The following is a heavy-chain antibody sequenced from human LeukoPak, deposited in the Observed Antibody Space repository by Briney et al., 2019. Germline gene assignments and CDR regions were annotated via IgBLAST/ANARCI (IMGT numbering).Heavy chain of an antibody. V-gene: IGHV1-18*01. J-gene: IGHJ5*02. CDR1: GYTFTSYG. CDR3: ARDAGYCSSTSCYGRGGFDP. D-gene: IGHD2-2*01. CDR2: ISAYNGNT. Sequence: ASVKVSCKASGYTFTSYGISWVRQAPGQGLEWMGWISAYNGNTNYAQKLQGRVTMTTGTSTSTAYMELRSLRSDDTAVYYCARDAGYCSSTSCYGRGGFDPWGQGTLVTVSS.